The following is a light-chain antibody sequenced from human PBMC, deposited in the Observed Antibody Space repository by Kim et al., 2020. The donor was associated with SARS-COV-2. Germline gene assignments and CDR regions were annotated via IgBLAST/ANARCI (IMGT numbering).Light chain of an antibody. V-gene: IGKV1-8*01. CDR2: AAS. Sequence: AIRMTQSPSSFSASTGDRVTITCRASQGISSYLAWYQQKPGKAPKLLIYAASTLQSGVPSRFSGSGSGTDFTLTISCLQSEDFATYYCQQYYSYPLTFGGGTKLVI. J-gene: IGKJ4*01. CDR1: QGISSY. CDR3: QQYYSYPLT.